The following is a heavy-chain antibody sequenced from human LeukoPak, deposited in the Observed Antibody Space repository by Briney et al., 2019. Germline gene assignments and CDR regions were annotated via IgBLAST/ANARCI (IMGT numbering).Heavy chain of an antibody. V-gene: IGHV4-4*09. CDR3: ARLYSNYESPWNWFDP. Sequence: SETLSLTCTVSGGSISSYYWSWIRPPPGKGLEWIGYIYTSGSTNYNPSLKSRVTISVDTSKNQFSLKLSSVTAADTAVYYCARLYSNYESPWNWFDPWGQGTLVTVSS. J-gene: IGHJ5*02. CDR2: IYTSGST. D-gene: IGHD4-11*01. CDR1: GGSISSYY.